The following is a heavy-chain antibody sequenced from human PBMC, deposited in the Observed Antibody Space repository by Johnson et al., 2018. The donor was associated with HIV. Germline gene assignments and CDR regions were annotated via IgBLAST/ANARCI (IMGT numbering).Heavy chain of an antibody. J-gene: IGHJ3*02. D-gene: IGHD3-16*02. CDR3: TTAIVIDAFDI. V-gene: IGHV3-66*01. CDR2: LYSAGSA. Sequence: EVQLVESGGGLVRPGGSLRLSCAASGFAVSSNYMNWVRQTPGKGLEWVSILYSAGSAYYADSVKGRFTISRDNSKNTLYLQMNSLTTEDTAVYYCTTAIVIDAFDIWGHGTTVTVSS. CDR1: GFAVSSNY.